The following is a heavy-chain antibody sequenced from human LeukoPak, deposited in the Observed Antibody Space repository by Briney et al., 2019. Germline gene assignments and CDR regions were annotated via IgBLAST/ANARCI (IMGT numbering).Heavy chain of an antibody. J-gene: IGHJ4*02. CDR1: GFTFSSYS. CDR2: ISSSSSYI. CDR3: ARGYGSSTSCYQAYYFDY. Sequence: GGSLRLSCAASGFTFSSYSMNWVRQAPGKGLEWVSFISSSSSYIYYADPVKGRFTISRDNAKNSLYLQMNSLRAEDTAVYYCARGYGSSTSCYQAYYFDYWGQGTLVTVSS. D-gene: IGHD2-2*01. V-gene: IGHV3-21*01.